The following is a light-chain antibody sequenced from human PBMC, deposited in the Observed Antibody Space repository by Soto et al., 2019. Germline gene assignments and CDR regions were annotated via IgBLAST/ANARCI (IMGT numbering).Light chain of an antibody. CDR1: QSVSTN. J-gene: IGKJ1*01. CDR3: QQYGSSPRT. V-gene: IGKV3-20*01. Sequence: ENVLTQAPATPSLSPGERRTLPRRASQSVSTNLAWYQQKPGQXPRXXIYGASSRATGIPDRFSGSGSGTDFTLTISRLEPEDCAVYYCQQYGSSPRTFGQGTKVDIK. CDR2: GAS.